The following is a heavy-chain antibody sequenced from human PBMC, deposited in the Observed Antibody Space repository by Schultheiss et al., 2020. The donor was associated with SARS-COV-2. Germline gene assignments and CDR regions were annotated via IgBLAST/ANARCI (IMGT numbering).Heavy chain of an antibody. CDR2: IRSKANSYAT. Sequence: GGSLRLSCAASGFTFSNAWMSWVRQAPGKGLEWVGRIRSKANSYATAYAASVEGRFTISRDNAENSLYLQMNSLSAEDTAVYYGARGGGYYYGMDVWGQGTTVTVSS. D-gene: IGHD3-10*01. V-gene: IGHV3-72*01. CDR3: ARGGGYYYGMDV. CDR1: GFTFSNAW. J-gene: IGHJ6*02.